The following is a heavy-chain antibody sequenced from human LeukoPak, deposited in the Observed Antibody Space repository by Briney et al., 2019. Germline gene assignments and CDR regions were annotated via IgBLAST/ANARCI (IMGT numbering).Heavy chain of an antibody. D-gene: IGHD4-17*01. CDR3: AKDIDGDSPCDAFDI. CDR2: ISWNSGSI. CDR1: GFTFDDYA. Sequence: PGGSLRLSCAASGFTFDDYAMHWVRQAPGKGLEWVSGISWNSGSIGYADSVKGRFTISRGNAKNSLYLQMNSLRAEDTALYYCAKDIDGDSPCDAFDIWGQGTMVTVSS. J-gene: IGHJ3*02. V-gene: IGHV3-9*01.